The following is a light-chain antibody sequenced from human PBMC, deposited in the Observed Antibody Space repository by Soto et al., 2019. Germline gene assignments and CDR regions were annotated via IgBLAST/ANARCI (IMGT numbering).Light chain of an antibody. J-gene: IGLJ1*01. CDR1: SSDVGGYNY. V-gene: IGLV2-14*01. CDR3: SSYTSSSTPYV. CDR2: EVS. Sequence: ALTQPASVSGSPGQSITISCTGTSSDVGGYNYVSWYQQHPGKAPKLMIYEVSNRPSGVSNRFSGSKSGNTASLTISGLQAEDEADYYCSSYTSSSTPYVFGTGTRSPS.